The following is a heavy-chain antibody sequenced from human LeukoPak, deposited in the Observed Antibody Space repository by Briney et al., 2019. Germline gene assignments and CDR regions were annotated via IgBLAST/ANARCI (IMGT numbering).Heavy chain of an antibody. V-gene: IGHV3-23*01. J-gene: IGHJ3*02. Sequence: GGSLRLSCAASGFTFSSYAMSWVRQAPGKGLEWVSAISGSGGSTYYADSVKGRFTISRDNSKNTLYLQMGSLRAEDMAVYYCARRVGDAFDIWGQGTMVTVSS. CDR1: GFTFSSYA. CDR3: ARRVGDAFDI. CDR2: ISGSGGST.